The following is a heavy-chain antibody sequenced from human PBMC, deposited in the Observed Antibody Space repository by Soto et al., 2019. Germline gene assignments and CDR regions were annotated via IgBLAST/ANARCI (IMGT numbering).Heavy chain of an antibody. CDR3: ATDILDF. Sequence: EVELVESGGGLVQPGGSLRLSCAATGFMFSSYWMTWVRQAPGKGLEWVANINQNGSERYYVGSVEGRFTISRDNAKNSVFLQMENLRVEDTAVYYCATDILDFWGQGTLVTVSS. D-gene: IGHD3-9*01. V-gene: IGHV3-7*05. CDR1: GFMFSSYW. J-gene: IGHJ4*02. CDR2: INQNGSER.